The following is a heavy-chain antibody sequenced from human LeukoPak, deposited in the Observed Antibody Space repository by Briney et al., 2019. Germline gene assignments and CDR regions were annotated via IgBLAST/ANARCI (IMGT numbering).Heavy chain of an antibody. CDR2: ISAYNGDT. CDR3: ATFIVGVKFDP. Sequence: ASVKVSCKTSGYIFAHNGISWVRQAPGQGPEWMGWISAYNGDTNYAQKFQGRVTMTRNTSINTAYMELSSLRPEDTAIYYCATFIVGVKFDPWGQGTLVTVSS. D-gene: IGHD1-26*01. CDR1: GYIFAHNG. J-gene: IGHJ5*02. V-gene: IGHV1-18*01.